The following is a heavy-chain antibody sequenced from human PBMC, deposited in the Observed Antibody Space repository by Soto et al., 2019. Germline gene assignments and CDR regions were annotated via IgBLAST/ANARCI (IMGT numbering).Heavy chain of an antibody. D-gene: IGHD1-26*01. V-gene: IGHV3-23*01. J-gene: IGHJ4*01. CDR2: ISSNGDTT. CDR3: ANSFSQYSDAWYSHFDH. CDR1: GFTFSSYA. Sequence: EVQLLESGGDLVQPGGSLRLSCAASGFTFSSYAMSWVRQAPGKGLEWVSAISSNGDTTFYADSVKGRFTISRDNSKNTVCLQMISLRAEDTAVYYCANSFSQYSDAWYSHFDHWGHGTLVTVSS.